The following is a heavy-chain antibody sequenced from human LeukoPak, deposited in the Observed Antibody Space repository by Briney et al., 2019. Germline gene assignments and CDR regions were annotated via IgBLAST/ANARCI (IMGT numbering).Heavy chain of an antibody. D-gene: IGHD6-19*01. CDR3: ARDLIAVAGTYYYYYMDV. CDR1: GYTFTMYG. CDR2: ISAYNGNT. Sequence: VASVKVSCKASGYTFTMYGITWVRQAPGQGLEWMGWISAYNGNTNYAQKLQGRVTMTTDTSTSTAYMELRSLRSDDTAVYYCARDLIAVAGTYYYYYMDVWGKGTTVTNSS. V-gene: IGHV1-18*01. J-gene: IGHJ6*03.